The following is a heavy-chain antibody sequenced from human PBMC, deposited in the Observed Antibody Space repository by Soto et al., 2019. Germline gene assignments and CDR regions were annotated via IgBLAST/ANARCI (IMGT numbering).Heavy chain of an antibody. CDR1: GASITRSTWY. D-gene: IGHD3-10*02. Sequence: SETLSLTCMVSGASITRSTWYWGWVRQPPGKGLEWIGSIYSSGYTYYDPSLRGRVTISVDTSKNHFSLSLTSVTAADTAFYYCARREDGDNYYVNNWGQGILVPVSS. CDR3: ARREDGDNYYVNN. V-gene: IGHV4-39*02. J-gene: IGHJ4*01. CDR2: IYSSGYT.